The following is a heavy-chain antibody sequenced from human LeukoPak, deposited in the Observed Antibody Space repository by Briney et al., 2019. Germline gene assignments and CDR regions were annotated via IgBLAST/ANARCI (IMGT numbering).Heavy chain of an antibody. J-gene: IGHJ4*02. V-gene: IGHV3-21*01. CDR1: GFTFSSYS. D-gene: IGHD6-13*01. CDR3: AREGAAAAPY. Sequence: GGSLRLSCAASGFTFSSYSMNWVRQAPGKGLEWVSAISSSSSYIYYADSVKGRFTISRDNARNSLYLQMNSLRAEDTAMYYCAREGAAAAPYWGQGTLVTISS. CDR2: ISSSSSYI.